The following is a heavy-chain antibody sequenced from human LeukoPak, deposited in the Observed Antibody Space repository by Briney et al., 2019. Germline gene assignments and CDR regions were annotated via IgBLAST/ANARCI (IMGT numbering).Heavy chain of an antibody. CDR2: ITTSSQV. CDR3: ASIWSGSLDY. V-gene: IGHV3-21*01. J-gene: IGHJ4*02. Sequence: GGSLRLSCAASGLTFTRYSMNWVRQAPGKGLEWVSYITTSSQVYYADSVKGRFSISRDNAKNSLYLQMDSLRAEDTAVYYCASIWSGSLDYWGQGTLVTVSS. D-gene: IGHD3-3*01. CDR1: GLTFTRYS.